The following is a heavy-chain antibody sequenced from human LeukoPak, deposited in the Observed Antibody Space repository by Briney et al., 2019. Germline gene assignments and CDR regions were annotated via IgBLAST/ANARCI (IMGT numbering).Heavy chain of an antibody. V-gene: IGHV4-61*02. CDR1: GGSISSGSYY. CDR3: ARGDISLDY. CDR2: IYTSGST. D-gene: IGHD3-10*01. J-gene: IGHJ4*02. Sequence: SETLSLTCTVSGGSISSGSYYWSWIRQPAGKGLEWIGRIYTSGSTNYNPSLKSRVTISVDTSKNQFSLKLSSVTAADTAVYYCARGDISLDYWGQGTLVTVSS.